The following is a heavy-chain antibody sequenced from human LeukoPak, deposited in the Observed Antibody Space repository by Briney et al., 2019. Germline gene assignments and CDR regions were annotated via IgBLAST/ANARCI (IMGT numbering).Heavy chain of an antibody. V-gene: IGHV3-21*01. Sequence: GGSLRLSCAASGSTFSSYSMNWVRQAPGKELEWVSSISSSSSYIYYADSVKGRFTISRDNAKNSLYLQMNSLRAEDTAVYYCARGYLGGFDYWGQGTLVTVSS. CDR2: ISSSSSYI. CDR3: ARGYLGGFDY. J-gene: IGHJ4*02. CDR1: GSTFSSYS. D-gene: IGHD2-15*01.